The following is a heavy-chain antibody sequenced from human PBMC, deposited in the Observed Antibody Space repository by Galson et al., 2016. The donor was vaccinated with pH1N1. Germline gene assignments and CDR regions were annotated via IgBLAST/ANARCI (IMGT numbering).Heavy chain of an antibody. J-gene: IGHJ4*02. CDR3: AKVEGFWSGYYTD. CDR1: GFTFDDYG. D-gene: IGHD3-3*01. CDR2: ISWNSGSI. V-gene: IGHV3-9*01. Sequence: SLRLSCAASGFTFDDYGMHWVRQAPGKGLEWVSGISWNSGSIGYADSVKGRFTISRDNAKNSLYLQMNSLRAEDTALCYCAKVEGFWSGYYTDWGQGTLSPSPQ.